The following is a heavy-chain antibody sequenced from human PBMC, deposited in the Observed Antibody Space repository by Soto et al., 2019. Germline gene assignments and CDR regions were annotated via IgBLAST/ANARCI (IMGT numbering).Heavy chain of an antibody. J-gene: IGHJ6*02. CDR2: ISSSSSTI. V-gene: IGHV3-48*02. D-gene: IGHD2-15*01. CDR3: ARVWHCSGGSCYLYYYYGMDV. Sequence: SLRLSCAASGFTFSSYGMNWVRQAPGKGLEWVSYISSSSSTIYYADSVKGRFTISRDNAKNSLYLQMNSLRDEDTAVYYCARVWHCSGGSCYLYYYYGMDVWGQGTTVTVSS. CDR1: GFTFSSYG.